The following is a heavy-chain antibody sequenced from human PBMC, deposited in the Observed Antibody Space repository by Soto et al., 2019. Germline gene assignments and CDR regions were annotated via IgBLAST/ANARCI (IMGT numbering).Heavy chain of an antibody. D-gene: IGHD2-21*01. Sequence: PGGSLRLSCAASGFTFSSYAMHWVRQAPGKGLEYVSAITSNGGNTDYASSVKGRFTISRDNSKNTLYLQMGSLRPEDMAVYYCARRIPFGYGMDVWGQGTTVTVS. J-gene: IGHJ6*02. V-gene: IGHV3-64*01. CDR2: ITSNGGNT. CDR1: GFTFSSYA. CDR3: ARRIPFGYGMDV.